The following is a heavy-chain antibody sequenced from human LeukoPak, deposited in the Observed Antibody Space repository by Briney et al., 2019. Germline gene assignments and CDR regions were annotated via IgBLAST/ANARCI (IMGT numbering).Heavy chain of an antibody. CDR3: AKESSDGYCSGGSCSDAFDI. V-gene: IGHV3-48*04. CDR2: ISSSSSTI. Sequence: GGSLRLSCAVSGFTFSSYSMNWVRRAPGKGLEWVSYISSSSSTIYYADSVKGRFTISRDNAKNSLYLQMNSLRAEDTAVYYCAKESSDGYCSGGSCSDAFDIWGQGTMVTVSS. CDR1: GFTFSSYS. J-gene: IGHJ3*02. D-gene: IGHD2-15*01.